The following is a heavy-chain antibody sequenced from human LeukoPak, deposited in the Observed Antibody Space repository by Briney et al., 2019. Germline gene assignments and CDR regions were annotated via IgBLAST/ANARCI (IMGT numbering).Heavy chain of an antibody. D-gene: IGHD4-23*01. CDR2: ISDVGSN. Sequence: SETLSHTCTVSGVSISTYYWSWIRQHPGKGLEWIGYISDVGSNDYNPSLKGRVTISRDTSKNQFSLRLSSVAAADAAVYHCARDKAPGGKRWFDPWGQGTLVIVSS. CDR3: ARDKAPGGKRWFDP. J-gene: IGHJ5*02. V-gene: IGHV4-59*01. CDR1: GVSISTYY.